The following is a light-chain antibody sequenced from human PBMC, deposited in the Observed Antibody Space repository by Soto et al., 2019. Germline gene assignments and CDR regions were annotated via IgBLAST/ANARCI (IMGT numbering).Light chain of an antibody. Sequence: EIVLTQSPATLSLSPGERATLSCRASQSGNNYLAWYQQKPGQAPRLLIYDASNRATGIPARFSGSGSGTDFTLTISSLEPEDFAVYYCPQRTSGRPGMSTFGEGTKLEIK. CDR3: PQRTSGRPGMST. J-gene: IGKJ2*01. CDR2: DAS. V-gene: IGKV3-11*01. CDR1: QSGNNY.